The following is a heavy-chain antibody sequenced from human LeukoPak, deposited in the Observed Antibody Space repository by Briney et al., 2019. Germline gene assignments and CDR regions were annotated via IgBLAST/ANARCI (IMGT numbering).Heavy chain of an antibody. CDR2: MNPNRGNT. CDR3: AKNGDRGAYCSGGSCYPYYYYNMDV. D-gene: IGHD2-15*01. V-gene: IGHV1-8*01. CDR1: GYTFTSYD. J-gene: IGHJ6*03. Sequence: ASVKVSCKASGYTFTSYDINWVRQATGQGREWMGWMNPNRGNTGYAQKFQGRVTMTRNTSISTAYMELSSLRSEDTAVYYCAKNGDRGAYCSGGSCYPYYYYNMDVWGKGTTVTISS.